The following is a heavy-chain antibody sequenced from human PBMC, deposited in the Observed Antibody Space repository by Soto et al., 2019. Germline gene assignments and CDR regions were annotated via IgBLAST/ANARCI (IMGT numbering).Heavy chain of an antibody. CDR1: GGTFSSYT. J-gene: IGHJ4*02. CDR3: ASSGEYSSSSVFDY. Sequence: QVQLVQSGAEVKKPGSSVKVSCKASGGTFSSYTTSWVRQAPGQGLEWMGRIIPILGIANYAQKFQGRVTITADKSTSTAYMELSSLRSEDTAVYYCASSGEYSSSSVFDYWGQGTLVTVSS. V-gene: IGHV1-69*02. CDR2: IIPILGIA. D-gene: IGHD6-6*01.